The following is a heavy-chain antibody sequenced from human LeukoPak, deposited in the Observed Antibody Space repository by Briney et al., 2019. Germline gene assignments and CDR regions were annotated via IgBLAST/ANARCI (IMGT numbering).Heavy chain of an antibody. Sequence: SETLSLTCTVSDGPIRSHYWTWIRQSPVKGLEWIGDISNSGSTEYNPSLRSRVTISIDTSRSQFSLRLSSVTAADTAVYYCGRDALVGYFSYYYIDVWGKGITVTVSS. D-gene: IGHD2-15*01. CDR3: GRDALVGYFSYYYIDV. CDR2: ISNSGST. J-gene: IGHJ6*03. V-gene: IGHV4-59*11. CDR1: DGPIRSHY.